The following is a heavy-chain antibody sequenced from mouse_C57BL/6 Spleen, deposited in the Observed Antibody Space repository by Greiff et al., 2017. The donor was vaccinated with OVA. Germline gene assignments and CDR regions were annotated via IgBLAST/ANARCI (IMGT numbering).Heavy chain of an antibody. CDR3: TRHYYGSSYWYFDV. D-gene: IGHD1-1*01. Sequence: VKLVESGAELVRPGASVTLSCKASGYTFTDYEMRWVKQTPVHGLEWIGAIDPETGGTAYNQKFKGKAILTADKSSSTAYMELRSLTSEDSAVYYCTRHYYGSSYWYFDVWGTGTTVTVSS. V-gene: IGHV1-15*01. CDR2: IDPETGGT. J-gene: IGHJ1*03. CDR1: GYTFTDYE.